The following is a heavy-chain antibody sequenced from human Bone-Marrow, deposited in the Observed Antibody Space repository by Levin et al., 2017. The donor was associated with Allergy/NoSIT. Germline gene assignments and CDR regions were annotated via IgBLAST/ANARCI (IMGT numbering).Heavy chain of an antibody. CDR3: ARGGGYSSSSGWFDP. J-gene: IGHJ5*02. Sequence: SGGSLRLSCAASGFTFSYYDMHWVRQPTGKGLEWVSSIGPTGDTYYLGSVKGRFTISRENAKNSLYLQMNSLRAGDTAVYYCARGGGYSSSSGWFDPWGQGTLVIVSS. V-gene: IGHV3-13*01. D-gene: IGHD6-6*01. CDR1: GFTFSYYD. CDR2: IGPTGDT.